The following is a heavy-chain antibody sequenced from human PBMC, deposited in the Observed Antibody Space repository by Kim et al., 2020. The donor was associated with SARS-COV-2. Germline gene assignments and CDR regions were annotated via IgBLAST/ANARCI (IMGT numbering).Heavy chain of an antibody. D-gene: IGHD6-13*01. Sequence: GGSLRLSCAASGFTFSSYDMHWVRQATGKGLEWVSAIGTAGDTYYPGSVKGRFTISRENAKNSLYLQMNSLRAGDTAVYYCARDLAAAGTTAFDIWGQGTMVTVSS. CDR2: IGTAGDT. J-gene: IGHJ3*02. CDR1: GFTFSSYD. CDR3: ARDLAAAGTTAFDI. V-gene: IGHV3-13*01.